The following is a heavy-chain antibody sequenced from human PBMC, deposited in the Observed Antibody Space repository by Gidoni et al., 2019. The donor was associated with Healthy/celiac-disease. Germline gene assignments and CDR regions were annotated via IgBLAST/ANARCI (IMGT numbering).Heavy chain of an antibody. D-gene: IGHD1-1*01. V-gene: IGHV4-31*03. J-gene: IGHJ4*02. CDR3: ARENDSERRGYFDY. Sequence: QVQLQESGRGLGKPSPTLSLTCTVSGGPISSGCYYWSWIRQHPGKGLEWIGYIYYSGSTYYNPSLKSRVTISVDTSKNQFSLKLIAVTAADTAVYYCARENDSERRGYFDYWGQGTLVTVSS. CDR2: IYYSGST. CDR1: GGPISSGCYY.